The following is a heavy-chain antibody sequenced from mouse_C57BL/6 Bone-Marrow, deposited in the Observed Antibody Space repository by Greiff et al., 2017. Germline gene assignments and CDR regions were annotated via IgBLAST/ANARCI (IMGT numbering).Heavy chain of an antibody. CDR2: IDPSDSYT. CDR1: GYTFTSYW. V-gene: IGHV1-50*01. CDR3: ARQLRLRRFFDY. Sequence: VQLQQPGAELVKPGASVKLSCKASGYTFTSYWMQWVKQRPGQGLEWIGEIDPSDSYTNYNQKFKGKATLTVDTSSNTAYMQLSSLTTEDSAIYYCARQLRLRRFFDYWGQGTTLTVSS. D-gene: IGHD3-2*02. J-gene: IGHJ2*01.